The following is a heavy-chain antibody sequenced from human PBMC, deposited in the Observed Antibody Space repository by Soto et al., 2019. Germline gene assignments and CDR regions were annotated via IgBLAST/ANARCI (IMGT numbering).Heavy chain of an antibody. CDR3: ASGILLTGSVN. J-gene: IGHJ4*02. CDR1: GGSISSSRYY. Sequence: QLQLQESGPGLVKPSETLSLTCTVSGGSISSSRYYWGWIRQPPGKGLEWIASIYYSGTTYYNPSLKRRVTISVDTSKTQLSLKLSSVTAADTAVDYCASGILLTGSVNWGQGTLVTVSS. D-gene: IGHD1-26*01. V-gene: IGHV4-39*01. CDR2: IYYSGTT.